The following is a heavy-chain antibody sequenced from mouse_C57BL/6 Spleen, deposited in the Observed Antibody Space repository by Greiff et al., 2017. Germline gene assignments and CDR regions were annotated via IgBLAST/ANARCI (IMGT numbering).Heavy chain of an antibody. J-gene: IGHJ4*01. CDR2: INPNNGGT. D-gene: IGHD1-1*01. CDR1: GYTFTDYN. CDR3: ARSDGSSPYYYAMDY. V-gene: IGHV1-18*01. Sequence: EVMLVESGPELVKPGASVKIPCKASGYTFTDYNMDWVKQSHGKSLEWIGDINPNNGGTIYNQKFKGKATLTVDKSSSTAYMELRSLTSEDTAVYYCARSDGSSPYYYAMDYWGQGTSVTVSS.